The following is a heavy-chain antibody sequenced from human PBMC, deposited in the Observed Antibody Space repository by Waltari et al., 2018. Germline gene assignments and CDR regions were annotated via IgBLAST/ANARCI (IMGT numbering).Heavy chain of an antibody. J-gene: IGHJ6*03. D-gene: IGHD2-2*01. Sequence: QVQLVQSGAEVKKPGASVKVSCKASGYPFPSHSMHWWRQAPGQGLAGMGIINPSGGSTSYAQKFQGRVTMTRDTSTSTVYMELSSLRSEDTAVYYCARAGYCSSTSCFYYYYYYMDVWGKGTTVTISS. CDR1: GYPFPSHS. CDR2: INPSGGST. CDR3: ARAGYCSSTSCFYYYYYYMDV. V-gene: IGHV1-46*01.